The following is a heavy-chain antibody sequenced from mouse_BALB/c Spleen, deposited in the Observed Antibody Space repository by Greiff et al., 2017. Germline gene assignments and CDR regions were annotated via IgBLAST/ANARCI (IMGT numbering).Heavy chain of an antibody. Sequence: EVQGVESGGGLVQPGGSRKLSCAASGFTFSDYGMAWVRQAPGKGPEWVAFISNLAYSIYYADTVTGRFTISRENAKNTLYLEMSSLRSEDTAMYYCARGRITGGYFDYWGQGTTLTVSS. CDR1: GFTFSDYG. J-gene: IGHJ2*01. D-gene: IGHD1-1*01. CDR3: ARGRITGGYFDY. V-gene: IGHV5-15*02. CDR2: ISNLAYSI.